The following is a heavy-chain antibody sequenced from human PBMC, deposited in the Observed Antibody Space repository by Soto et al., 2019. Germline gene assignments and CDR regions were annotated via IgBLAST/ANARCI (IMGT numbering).Heavy chain of an antibody. Sequence: SVKVSCKASGYTFTRYNMNCVRQAPGQRLEWMGWINPDNGNTKSSQKFQDRVIITRDTSASTAYMDLSSLRSEDTAVYYCARGIATGQLDPWGQGTLVTVSS. D-gene: IGHD2-15*01. CDR1: GYTFTRYN. CDR3: ARGIATGQLDP. CDR2: INPDNGNT. J-gene: IGHJ5*02. V-gene: IGHV1-3*01.